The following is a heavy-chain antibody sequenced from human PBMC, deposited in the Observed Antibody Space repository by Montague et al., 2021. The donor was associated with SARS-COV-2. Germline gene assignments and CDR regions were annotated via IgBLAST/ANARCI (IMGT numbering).Heavy chain of an antibody. V-gene: IGHV4-59*01. CDR2: IYYTGST. Sequence: SETLSLTCTVSGGSIGTYYWNWIRQSPGKGLEWLGYIYYTGSTKYSPSLKSRVTISMDTSRDQFSLKLSSVTAADTAVYYCARDLGDYWGQGTLVTVSS. J-gene: IGHJ4*02. CDR3: ARDLGDY. CDR1: GGSIGTYY.